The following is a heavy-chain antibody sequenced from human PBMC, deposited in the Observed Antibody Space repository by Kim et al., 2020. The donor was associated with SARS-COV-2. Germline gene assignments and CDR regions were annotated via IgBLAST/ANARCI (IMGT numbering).Heavy chain of an antibody. J-gene: IGHJ3*02. CDR1: GFTFGDYA. D-gene: IGHD3-10*01. CDR3: AKLPWFGTVGYAFDI. CDR2: ISWNSGSI. V-gene: IGHV3-9*01. Sequence: GGSLRLSCAASGFTFGDYAMHWVRQAPGKGLEWVSGISWNSGSIGYADSVKGRFTISRDNAKNSLYLQMNSLRAEDTALYYCAKLPWFGTVGYAFDIWGQGTMVTVSS.